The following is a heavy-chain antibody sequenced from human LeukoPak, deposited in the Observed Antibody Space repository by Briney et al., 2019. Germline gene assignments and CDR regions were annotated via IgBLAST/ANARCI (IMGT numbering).Heavy chain of an antibody. CDR3: ARDSGYCSSTSCYTWFDP. J-gene: IGHJ5*02. Sequence: PSETLSLTCAVSGGSISSGGYSWSWMRQPPGKGLEWIGYIYHSGSTYYNPSLKSRVTISVDRSKNQFSLKLSSVTAADTAVYYCARDSGYCSSTSCYTWFDPWGQGTLVTVSS. CDR2: IYHSGST. V-gene: IGHV4-30-2*01. D-gene: IGHD2-2*03. CDR1: GGSISSGGYS.